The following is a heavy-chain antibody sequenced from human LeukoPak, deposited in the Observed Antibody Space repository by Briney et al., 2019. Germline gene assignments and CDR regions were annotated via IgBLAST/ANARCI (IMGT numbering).Heavy chain of an antibody. CDR1: GFTFSSYA. CDR3: ARDPGGNLYYHYYMDV. Sequence: PGGSLRLSCAASGFTFSSYAMSWVRQAPGKGLEWVSSISSSSSYIYYADSVKGRFTISRDNAKNSLYLQMNSLRAEDTAVYYCARDPGGNLYYHYYMDVWGKGTTVTVSS. J-gene: IGHJ6*03. D-gene: IGHD4-23*01. V-gene: IGHV3-21*01. CDR2: ISSSSSYI.